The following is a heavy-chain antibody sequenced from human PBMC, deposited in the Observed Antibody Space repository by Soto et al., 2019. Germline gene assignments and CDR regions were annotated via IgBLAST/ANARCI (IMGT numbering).Heavy chain of an antibody. CDR1: GFTVSSNY. Sequence: PGGSLRLSCAASGFTVSSNYMSWVRQAPGKGLEWVSVIYSGGSTYYADSVKGRFTISRDNSKNTLYLQMNSLRAEDTAVYYCARGGYSYGTPDAFDIWGQGTMVTVS. CDR2: IYSGGST. J-gene: IGHJ3*02. CDR3: ARGGYSYGTPDAFDI. V-gene: IGHV3-53*01. D-gene: IGHD5-18*01.